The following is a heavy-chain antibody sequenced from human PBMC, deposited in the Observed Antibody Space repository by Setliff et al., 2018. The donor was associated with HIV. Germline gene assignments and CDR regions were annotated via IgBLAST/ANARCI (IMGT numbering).Heavy chain of an antibody. Sequence: PSETLSLTCTVSGDSVSSSTYYWGWIRQPPGKGLEWIGSIYYSGNTYYNPSLKSRVTISVDTSKNQFSLKLSSVTAADTAVYFCARGFYREAMDVWGPGTTVTVSS. D-gene: IGHD1-26*01. CDR2: IYYSGNT. CDR1: GDSVSSSTYY. CDR3: ARGFYREAMDV. V-gene: IGHV4-39*07. J-gene: IGHJ6*02.